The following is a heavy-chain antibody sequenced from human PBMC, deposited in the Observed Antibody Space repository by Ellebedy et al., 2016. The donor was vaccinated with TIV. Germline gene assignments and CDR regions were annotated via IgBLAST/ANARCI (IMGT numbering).Heavy chain of an antibody. CDR1: GFTFSSYA. J-gene: IGHJ6*02. CDR2: ISYDGSNK. CDR3: ARDRQCSGGSCYSLSTYYYYYYGMDV. V-gene: IGHV3-30-3*01. Sequence: GGSLRLSCAASGFTFSSYAMHWVRQAPGKGLEWVAVISYDGSNKYYADSVKGRFTISRDNSKNTLYLRMNSLRAEDTAVYYCARDRQCSGGSCYSLSTYYYYYYGMDVWGQGTTVTVSS. D-gene: IGHD2-15*01.